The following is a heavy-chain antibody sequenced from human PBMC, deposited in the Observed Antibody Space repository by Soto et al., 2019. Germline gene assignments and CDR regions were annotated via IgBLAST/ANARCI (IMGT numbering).Heavy chain of an antibody. J-gene: IGHJ5*02. CDR2: ISYDGTTK. V-gene: IGHV3-30-3*01. CDR1: GFTFSTHA. CDR3: ARDWRTAGTTGWFDP. Sequence: QEQVVESGGXXVQPGRSLRLSCAASGFTFSTHAMHWVRQAPGRGLXXVAIISYDGTTKDYADSVKGRFTISRDNSKNAVYLQMNSPRSEDTALYYCARDWRTAGTTGWFDPWGQGTLVTVSS. D-gene: IGHD6-13*01.